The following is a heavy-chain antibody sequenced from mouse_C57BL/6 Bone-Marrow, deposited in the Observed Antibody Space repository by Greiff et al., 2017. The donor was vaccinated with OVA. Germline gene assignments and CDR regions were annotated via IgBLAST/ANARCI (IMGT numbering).Heavy chain of an antibody. Sequence: VQLQQPGAELVRPGSSVKLSCKASGYTFTSYWMDWVKQRPGQGLEWIGNIYPSDSETHYNQKFQDKATLTVDKSSSTAYMQLSSLTSEDSAVYYCARIYGSSPWFAYWGKGTLVTVSA. D-gene: IGHD1-1*01. J-gene: IGHJ3*01. CDR3: ARIYGSSPWFAY. V-gene: IGHV1-61*01. CDR2: IYPSDSET. CDR1: GYTFTSYW.